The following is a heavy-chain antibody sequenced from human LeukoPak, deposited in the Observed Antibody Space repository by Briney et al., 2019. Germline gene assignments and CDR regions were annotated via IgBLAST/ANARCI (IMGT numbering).Heavy chain of an antibody. CDR3: ARALRGSSGYYYGY. CDR2: ISSSSSTI. J-gene: IGHJ4*02. D-gene: IGHD3-22*01. CDR1: GFTFSSYS. V-gene: IGHV3-48*01. Sequence: GGSLRLSCAASGFTFSSYSMNWVRQAPGKGLEWVSYISSSSSTIYYADSVKGRFTISRDNAKNSLYLQMNSLRAEDTAVYYCARALRGSSGYYYGYWGQGTLVTVSS.